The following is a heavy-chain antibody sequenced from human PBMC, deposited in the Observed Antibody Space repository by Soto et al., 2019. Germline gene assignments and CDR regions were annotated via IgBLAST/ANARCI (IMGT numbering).Heavy chain of an antibody. D-gene: IGHD3-10*01. Sequence: QVQLVQSGAEVKRPGSSVKVSCKTSGGTFTNYAISWVRQAPGQGLEWMGGIIHIFGTANYAQRFQGRVTITADESTSTANMDLSSLTSEDTAVYFCARDSPMVRRVSYYYGMDVWGQGTTVTVSS. J-gene: IGHJ6*02. CDR3: ARDSPMVRRVSYYYGMDV. V-gene: IGHV1-69*12. CDR1: GGTFTNYA. CDR2: IIHIFGTA.